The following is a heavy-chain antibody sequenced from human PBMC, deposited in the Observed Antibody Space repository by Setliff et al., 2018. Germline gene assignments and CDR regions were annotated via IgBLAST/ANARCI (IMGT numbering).Heavy chain of an antibody. Sequence: SETLSLTCNVSGGSISTYYWSWIRQPAGKGLEWIGRIHSSGNTNYKPSLKSRVTMSVDTTKNQFSPKLSSVTAADTAVYYCARAGAIQGGFDIWGQGTVVTVSS. CDR2: IHSSGNT. CDR3: ARAGAIQGGFDI. D-gene: IGHD7-27*01. J-gene: IGHJ3*02. CDR1: GGSISTYY. V-gene: IGHV4-4*07.